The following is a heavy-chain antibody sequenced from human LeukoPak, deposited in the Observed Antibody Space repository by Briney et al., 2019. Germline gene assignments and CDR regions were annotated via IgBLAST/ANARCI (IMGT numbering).Heavy chain of an antibody. CDR2: IPASGTYS. CDR3: VRGDSRDY. J-gene: IGHJ4*02. V-gene: IGHV3-21*01. D-gene: IGHD6-13*01. Sequence: KPGGSLRLSCAASRFTPSTYTVNGVSHAPRKGLEWFSSIPASGTYSHQGESVKGRFSISRDNAKNSLYLDMDNLRAEGTAVYYGVRGDSRDYWGEETLVTASS. CDR1: RFTPSTYT.